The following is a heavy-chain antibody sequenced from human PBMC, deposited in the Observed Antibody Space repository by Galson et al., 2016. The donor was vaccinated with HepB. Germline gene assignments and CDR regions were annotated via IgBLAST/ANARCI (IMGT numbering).Heavy chain of an antibody. V-gene: IGHV3-64*01. CDR1: GFTFSSYT. CDR3: SRGERVKDIVGVVAASRFDP. CDR2: ISSNGGST. D-gene: IGHD2-15*01. J-gene: IGHJ5*02. Sequence: LRLSCAASGFTFSSYTMHWVRQAPGKGLEYVSAISSNGGSTYYASSVKGRFTIPRDNSKNTLYLQMGSLRAEDMAVYYCSRGERVKDIVGVVAASRFDPWGQGTLVTVSS.